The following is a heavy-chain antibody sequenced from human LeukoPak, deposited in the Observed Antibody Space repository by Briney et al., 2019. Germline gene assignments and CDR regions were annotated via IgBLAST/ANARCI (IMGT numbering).Heavy chain of an antibody. D-gene: IGHD1-1*01. CDR3: ARESPSTFYFDY. V-gene: IGHV1-46*01. J-gene: IGHJ4*02. CDR2: IKVYGDTT. Sequence: ASVKVSCKASGNTFTSFHIHWVRRAPGQGLEYMGIIKVYGDTTIYAQRFQGRITMTRDTSTSTVYMELSSLNSEDTAVYYCARESPSTFYFDYWGQGTLVTVSS. CDR1: GNTFTSFH.